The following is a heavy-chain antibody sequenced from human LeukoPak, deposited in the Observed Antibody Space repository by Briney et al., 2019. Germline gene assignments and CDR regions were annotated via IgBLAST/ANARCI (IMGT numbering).Heavy chain of an antibody. V-gene: IGHV3-66*01. CDR1: GLTVSSNY. CDR2: FYNGINT. D-gene: IGHD5-18*01. J-gene: IGHJ4*02. CDR3: ARVGSGNTYGYGDY. Sequence: PGRSLRLSCAATGLTVSSNYMSWVRQAPGKGLEWVSVFYNGINTYYPDSVKGRFTTSRDTSKNTLYLQMNSLRVEDTAVYFCARVGSGNTYGYGDYWGQGTLVTVSS.